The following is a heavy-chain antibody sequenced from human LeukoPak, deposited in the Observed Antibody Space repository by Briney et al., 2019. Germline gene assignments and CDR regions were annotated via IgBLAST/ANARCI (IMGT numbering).Heavy chain of an antibody. J-gene: IGHJ4*02. V-gene: IGHV3-48*03. Sequence: GGSLRLSCAASGFTFSSYEMNWVRQAPGKGLEWVSYISSSGSTIYYAGSVQGRFTISRDNAKNSLYLQINSLRAEDTAVYYCAKEAALRDWGQGTLVTVSS. CDR3: AKEAALRD. CDR1: GFTFSSYE. D-gene: IGHD4-17*01. CDR2: ISSSGSTI.